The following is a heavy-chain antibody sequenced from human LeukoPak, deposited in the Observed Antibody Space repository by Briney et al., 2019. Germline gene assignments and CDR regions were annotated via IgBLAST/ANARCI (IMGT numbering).Heavy chain of an antibody. Sequence: SETLSLICTVSGGSIGTYYWSWIRQSAGKGLEWIGRIYSSGSSNYNPSLKSRVTMSVDTSKNQFSLTLSSVTAADTAVYYCARNYYYYYMDVWGKGTTVIVSS. CDR1: GGSIGTYY. J-gene: IGHJ6*03. CDR2: IYSSGSS. V-gene: IGHV4-4*07. CDR3: ARNYYYYYMDV.